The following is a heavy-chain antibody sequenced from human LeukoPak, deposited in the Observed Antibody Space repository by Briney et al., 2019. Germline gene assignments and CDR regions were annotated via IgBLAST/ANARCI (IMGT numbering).Heavy chain of an antibody. J-gene: IGHJ4*02. Sequence: GGSLRLSCAASGFTFSSYWMHWVRQAPGKGLVWVSRINSDGSSTSYADSVKGRFTISRDNAKNTLYLQMNSLRAEDTAVYYCARDGLYDLWSGYPDYWGQGTLVTVSS. CDR2: INSDGSST. CDR3: ARDGLYDLWSGYPDY. CDR1: GFTFSSYW. V-gene: IGHV3-74*01. D-gene: IGHD3-3*01.